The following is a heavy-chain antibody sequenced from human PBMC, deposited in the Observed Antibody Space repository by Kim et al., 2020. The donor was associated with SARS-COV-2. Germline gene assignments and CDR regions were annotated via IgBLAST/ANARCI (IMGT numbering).Heavy chain of an antibody. CDR3: ARVIYDYVWGSVDY. J-gene: IGHJ4*02. V-gene: IGHV4-39*01. CDR1: GGSISSSSYY. D-gene: IGHD3-16*01. CDR2: IYYSGST. Sequence: SETLSLTCTVSGGSISSSSYYWGWIRQPPGKGLEWIGSIYYSGSTYYNPSLKSRVTISVDTSKNQFSLKLSSVTASDTAVYYCARVIYDYVWGSVDYWGQGTLVTVSS.